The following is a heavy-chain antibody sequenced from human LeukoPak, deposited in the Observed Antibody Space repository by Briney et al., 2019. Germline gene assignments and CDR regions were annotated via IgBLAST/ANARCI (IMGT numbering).Heavy chain of an antibody. D-gene: IGHD3-16*01. V-gene: IGHV5-51*01. Sequence: GESLKISCKGSGYSFTSYWIGWVRQMPGKGLEWMGIIYPGDSDTRYSPSFQGQVTISVDKSINTAYLQWSSLKASDTAMYYCAKHTSYNWFDPWGQGTLVTVSS. J-gene: IGHJ5*02. CDR2: IYPGDSDT. CDR3: AKHTSYNWFDP. CDR1: GYSFTSYW.